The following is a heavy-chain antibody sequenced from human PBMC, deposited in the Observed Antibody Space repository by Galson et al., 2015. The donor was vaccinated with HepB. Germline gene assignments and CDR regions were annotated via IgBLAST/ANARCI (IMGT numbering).Heavy chain of an antibody. V-gene: IGHV3-74*01. CDR2: INSDATTT. CDR3: ARDRGGGSGWH. D-gene: IGHD6-19*01. J-gene: IGHJ4*02. Sequence: SLRLSCAASGFSFNSYWMHWVRQVPGKGLVWVSGINSDATTTNYADFAKGRFDMSRDNANKAIYLQAKSLRAEDTALYYCARDRGGGSGWHLGQGTLVIVSS. CDR1: GFSFNSYW.